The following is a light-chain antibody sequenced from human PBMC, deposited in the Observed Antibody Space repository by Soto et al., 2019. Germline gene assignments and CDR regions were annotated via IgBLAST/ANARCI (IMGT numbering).Light chain of an antibody. V-gene: IGKV1-39*01. Sequence: DIQMTQSPSSLSASIGARVTITCRASQNIGSFLNWYQQKPGKAPKLLFYGASSLQSGVPLRFSGSGSGTDFTLTISSLEPEDFATYYCQESYSVLWGTCGQGTKVDIK. CDR3: QESYSVLWGT. CDR2: GAS. J-gene: IGKJ1*01. CDR1: QNIGSF.